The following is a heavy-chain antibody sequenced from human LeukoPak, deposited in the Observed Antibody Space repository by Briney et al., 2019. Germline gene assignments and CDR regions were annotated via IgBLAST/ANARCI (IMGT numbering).Heavy chain of an antibody. Sequence: GGSLRLSCAASGFTFSSYWMGWVRQAPGKRLEWVANMNIDGGEKYYADSARGRFTISRDNARNSVYLQMNSLRVEDTAVYYCARDPVEWELLLDYWGQGTLVTVSS. J-gene: IGHJ4*02. CDR2: MNIDGGEK. D-gene: IGHD1-26*01. CDR1: GFTFSSYW. V-gene: IGHV3-7*01. CDR3: ARDPVEWELLLDY.